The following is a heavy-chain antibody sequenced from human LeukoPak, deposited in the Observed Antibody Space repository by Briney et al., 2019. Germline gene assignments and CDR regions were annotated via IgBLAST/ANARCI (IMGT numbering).Heavy chain of an antibody. CDR3: AKNLGPFDV. CDR2: IGDAGT. CDR1: GFTFNDFA. Sequence: GGSLRLSCAASGFTFNDFAMTWVRQAPGKGLEWVSSIGDAGTYYADSVKGRCTISRDNSKNMLYLQLNSLRAGDTAMYYCAKNLGPFDVRGQGTMVTVSS. V-gene: IGHV3-23*01. J-gene: IGHJ3*01. D-gene: IGHD3-16*01.